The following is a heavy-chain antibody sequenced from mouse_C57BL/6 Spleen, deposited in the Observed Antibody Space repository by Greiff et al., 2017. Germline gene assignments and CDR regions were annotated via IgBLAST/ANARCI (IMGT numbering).Heavy chain of an antibody. D-gene: IGHD1-1*01. CDR1: GFNIKDYY. CDR3: ARDYGQEELAMDY. J-gene: IGHJ4*01. Sequence: EVQLQQSGAELVKPGASVKLSCTASGFNIKDYYMHWVKQRPEQGLEWIGRIDPEDGETKYAPNFQGKATITADTSSNTAYLQLSSLTSEDTAVYYCARDYGQEELAMDYWGQGTSVTVSS. CDR2: IDPEDGET. V-gene: IGHV14-2*01.